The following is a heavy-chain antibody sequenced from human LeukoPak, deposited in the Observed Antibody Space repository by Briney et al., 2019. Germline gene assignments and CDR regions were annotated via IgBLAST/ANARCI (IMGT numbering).Heavy chain of an antibody. CDR2: IKQDGSEK. D-gene: IGHD5-24*01. V-gene: IGHV3-7*03. CDR1: GFTFSSYW. CDR3: AREAGKFTIYYYYMDV. Sequence: GGSLRLSCAASGFTFSSYWMSWVRQAPGKGLEWVANIKQDGSEKNYVDSVKGRFTISRDNAKNSLDLQMNRLRAEDTALYYCAREAGKFTIYYYYMDVWGKGTTVTVSS. J-gene: IGHJ6*03.